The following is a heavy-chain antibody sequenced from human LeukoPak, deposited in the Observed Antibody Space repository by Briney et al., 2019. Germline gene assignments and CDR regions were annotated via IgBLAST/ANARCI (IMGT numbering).Heavy chain of an antibody. V-gene: IGHV3-30*04. CDR1: GFTFSSYA. Sequence: PGRSLRLSCAASGFTFSSYAMHWVRQAPGKGLEWVAVISYDGSNKYYADSVKGRFTISRDKSKNTLYLQMNSLRAEDTAVYYCARDRAGQQYWFDPRGQGTLVTVSS. CDR3: ARDRAGQQYWFDP. D-gene: IGHD6-13*01. CDR2: ISYDGSNK. J-gene: IGHJ5*02.